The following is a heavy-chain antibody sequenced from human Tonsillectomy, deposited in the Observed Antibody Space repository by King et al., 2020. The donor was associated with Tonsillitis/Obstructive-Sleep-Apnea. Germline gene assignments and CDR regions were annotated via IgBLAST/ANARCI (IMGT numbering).Heavy chain of an antibody. Sequence: VQLVQSGAEVKKPGSSVKVSCKTSGGTFSSYAISWVRQAPGQGLEWMGGIIPILGIADYPQNFQGRVTISADKSTNTAYMELSSLRSEDTAVYYCARVLEDQPIGHYYFYYGMDVWGQGSTVTVSS. CDR1: GGTFSSYA. V-gene: IGHV1-69*10. CDR3: ARVLEDQPIGHYYFYYGMDV. J-gene: IGHJ6*02. D-gene: IGHD2-2*01. CDR2: IIPILGIA.